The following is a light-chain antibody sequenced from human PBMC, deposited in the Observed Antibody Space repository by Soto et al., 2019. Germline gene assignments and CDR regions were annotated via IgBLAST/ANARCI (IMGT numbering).Light chain of an antibody. CDR1: QDISNY. CDR3: QQYDSFPLT. Sequence: DIQMTQSPASLSASVGDRVTITCQANQDISNYLNWYQQKPGQAPKLLIYDVSNLETGVPSRFSGSGSGTDFTFTINILQPEYSATFCRQQYDSFPLTCGGGTKLEIK. J-gene: IGKJ4*01. CDR2: DVS. V-gene: IGKV1-33*01.